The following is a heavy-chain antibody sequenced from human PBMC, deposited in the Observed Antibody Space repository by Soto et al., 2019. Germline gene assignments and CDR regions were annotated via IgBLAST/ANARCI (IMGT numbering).Heavy chain of an antibody. CDR1: GFTFSSYA. V-gene: IGHV3-30-3*01. CDR3: ARDADDSSGYSHFDY. J-gene: IGHJ4*02. CDR2: ISYDGSNK. Sequence: ESGGGVVQPGRSLRLSCAASGFTFSSYAMHWVRQAPGKGLEWVAVISYDGSNKYYADSVKGRFTISRDNSKNTLYLQMNSLRAEATAVYYCARDADDSSGYSHFDYWGQGTLVTVSS. D-gene: IGHD3-22*01.